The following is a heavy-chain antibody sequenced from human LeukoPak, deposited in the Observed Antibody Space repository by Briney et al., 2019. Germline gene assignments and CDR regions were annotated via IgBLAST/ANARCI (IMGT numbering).Heavy chain of an antibody. D-gene: IGHD3-16*01. Sequence: PGGSLRLSCAASGFTFSSYWMSWVRQAPGKGLEGVANIKQDGSEKYYVDSVKGRFTISRDNAKNSLHLQMNSLRAEDTAVYYCARVGGELPLDYWVQGTLVTVSS. CDR1: GFTFSSYW. J-gene: IGHJ4*02. CDR3: ARVGGELPLDY. V-gene: IGHV3-7*01. CDR2: IKQDGSEK.